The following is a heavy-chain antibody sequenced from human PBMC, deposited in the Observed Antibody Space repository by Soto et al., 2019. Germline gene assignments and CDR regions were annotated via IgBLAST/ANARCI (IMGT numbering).Heavy chain of an antibody. V-gene: IGHV1-8*01. D-gene: IGHD1-1*01. CDR1: GYTFTSYD. Sequence: ASVKVSCKAFGYTFTSYDVYWVRQATGQGLEWMGWMNPNTGNSAYAQKFQGRVTVTSDTSINTVHMELSSLRSEDTAVYYCARRAETNGWNGFGADKYYFDFWGQGTLVTVSS. CDR3: ARRAETNGWNGFGADKYYFDF. CDR2: MNPNTGNS. J-gene: IGHJ4*02.